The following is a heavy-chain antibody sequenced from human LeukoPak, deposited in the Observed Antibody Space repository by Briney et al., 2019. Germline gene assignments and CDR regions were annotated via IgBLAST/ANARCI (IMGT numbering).Heavy chain of an antibody. CDR2: TRNKANSYTT. J-gene: IGHJ3*02. Sequence: SGGSLRLSCAASGFTFSDRYMDWVRQAPGKGLEWVGRTRNKANSYTTEYAASVKGRFTISRDDSKNSLYLQMNSLKTEDTAVYYCARDRDYGGNRGAFDIWGQGTMVTVSS. CDR3: ARDRDYGGNRGAFDI. V-gene: IGHV3-72*01. D-gene: IGHD4-23*01. CDR1: GFTFSDRY.